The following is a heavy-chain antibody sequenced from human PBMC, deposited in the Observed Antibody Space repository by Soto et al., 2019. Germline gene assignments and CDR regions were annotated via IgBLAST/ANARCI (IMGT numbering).Heavy chain of an antibody. CDR2: ISYDGSNK. Sequence: QVQLVESGGGVVQPGRSLRLSCAASGFTFSSYGMHWVRQAPGKGLGWVAVISYDGSNKYYADSVKGRFTISRDNSKNTLYLQMNSLRAEDTAVYYCAKDRRKVVVAAPFDYWGQGTLVTVSS. CDR1: GFTFSSYG. D-gene: IGHD2-15*01. J-gene: IGHJ4*02. CDR3: AKDRRKVVVAAPFDY. V-gene: IGHV3-30*18.